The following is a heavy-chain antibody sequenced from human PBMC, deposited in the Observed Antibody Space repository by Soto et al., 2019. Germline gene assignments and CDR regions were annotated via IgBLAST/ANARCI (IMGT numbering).Heavy chain of an antibody. Sequence: EVQLVESGGGLVQPGGSLRLSCAASGFTFSRYWMSWVRQAPGKGLEWVANIKQDGSETYYVDSVKGRFTISRDNAKNSLYLQMNSLRAEDTAVYYCARDNLGGDVWGQGTTVTVSS. CDR1: GFTFSRYW. V-gene: IGHV3-7*01. CDR2: IKQDGSET. J-gene: IGHJ6*02. D-gene: IGHD3-16*01. CDR3: ARDNLGGDV.